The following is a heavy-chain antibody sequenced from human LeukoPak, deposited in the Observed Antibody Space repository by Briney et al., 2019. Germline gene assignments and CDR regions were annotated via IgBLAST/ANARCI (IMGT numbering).Heavy chain of an antibody. CDR1: GFTFSDDY. Sequence: PGGSLRLSCAASGFTFSDDYMSWIRQAPGKGLEWVSYISSGGSTIYYADSVEGRFTISRDNAKNSLYLQMNSLRAEDKAVYYCAREGSRYCSGGNCPFDYWGQGTLVTVSS. CDR2: ISSGGSTI. CDR3: AREGSRYCSGGNCPFDY. D-gene: IGHD2-15*01. J-gene: IGHJ4*02. V-gene: IGHV3-11*01.